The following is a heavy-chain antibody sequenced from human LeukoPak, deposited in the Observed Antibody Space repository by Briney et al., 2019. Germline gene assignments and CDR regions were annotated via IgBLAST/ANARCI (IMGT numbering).Heavy chain of an antibody. Sequence: ASVKVSCKASGYTFTNYGISWVRQAPGQGLEWMGWISAFKGNTHYAQKLQGRVTMTTDTPTSTAYMELRSLRSDDTAVYYCAREKKTEWTTGAFDMWGQGTIVIVSS. CDR2: ISAFKGNT. CDR3: AREKKTEWTTGAFDM. V-gene: IGHV1-18*01. D-gene: IGHD3-3*01. CDR1: GYTFTNYG. J-gene: IGHJ3*02.